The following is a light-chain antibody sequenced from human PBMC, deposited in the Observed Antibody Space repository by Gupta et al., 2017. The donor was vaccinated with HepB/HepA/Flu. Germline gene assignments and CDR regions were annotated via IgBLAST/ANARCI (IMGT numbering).Light chain of an antibody. CDR1: QSLLHSNGYNY. Sequence: DIVMPQSPLSLPVTTGEPASISCRSSQSLLHSNGYNYLDWYLQKPGQSPQLLIYLGSNRASGVPDRFSGSGSGTDFTLKISRVEAEDVGVYYCMQALQTPLTFGPGTKVDIK. CDR3: MQALQTPLT. CDR2: LGS. V-gene: IGKV2-28*01. J-gene: IGKJ3*01.